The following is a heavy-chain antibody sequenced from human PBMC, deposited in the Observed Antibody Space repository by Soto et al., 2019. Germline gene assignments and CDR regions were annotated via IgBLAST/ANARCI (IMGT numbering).Heavy chain of an antibody. CDR1: GYTFTSYD. V-gene: IGHV1-8*01. J-gene: IGHJ6*02. CDR2: MNPNSGNT. D-gene: IGHD2-15*01. Sequence: GASVKVSCKASGYTFTSYDINWVRQATGQGLEWMGWMNPNSGNTGYAQKFQGRVTMTRNTSISTAYMELSSLRSEDTAVYYCARASPFCSGGSCYARIYYYYYYGMDVWGQGTTVTVS. CDR3: ARASPFCSGGSCYARIYYYYYYGMDV.